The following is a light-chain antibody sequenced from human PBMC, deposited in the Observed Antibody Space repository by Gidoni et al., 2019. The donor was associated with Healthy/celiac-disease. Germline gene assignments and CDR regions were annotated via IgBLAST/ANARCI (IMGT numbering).Light chain of an antibody. J-gene: IGKJ4*01. CDR2: LGS. V-gene: IGKV2-28*01. Sequence: DIVRTQSPLSLPVTPGEPASISCRSSQSLLHSNGYNYLDWYLQKPGQSPQLLIYLGSNRASGVPDRFSGSGSGTDFTLKISRVEAEDVGVYYCMQALQTPRLTFXGXTKVEIK. CDR1: QSLLHSNGYNY. CDR3: MQALQTPRLT.